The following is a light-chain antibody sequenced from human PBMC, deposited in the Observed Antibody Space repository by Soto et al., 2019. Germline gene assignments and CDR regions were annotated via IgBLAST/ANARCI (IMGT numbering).Light chain of an antibody. CDR1: QSILYSSDNRNY. V-gene: IGKV4-1*01. J-gene: IGKJ1*01. Sequence: DIVMTQSPDSLAVSLGERATINCKSSQSILYSSDNRNYLAWYLQKPGQPPKLLIYWASTRESGVPDRFSGSGSGTDFTLTSSSLQAEDVAVYYCQQYYNLPWTFGQGTKVEIK. CDR3: QQYYNLPWT. CDR2: WAS.